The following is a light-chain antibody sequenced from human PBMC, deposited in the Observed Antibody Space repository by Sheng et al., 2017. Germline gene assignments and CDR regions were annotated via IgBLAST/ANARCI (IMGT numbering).Light chain of an antibody. CDR3: QQRSNWFT. Sequence: EIVLTQSPATLSLSPGERATLSCRASQSVSSYLAWYQQKPGQAPRLLIYDASNRATGIPARFSGSGSGTDFTLTISSLEPEDFAVYYCQQRSNWFTFGGGTEGGDQT. CDR1: QSVSSY. CDR2: DAS. V-gene: IGKV3-11*01. J-gene: IGKJ4*01.